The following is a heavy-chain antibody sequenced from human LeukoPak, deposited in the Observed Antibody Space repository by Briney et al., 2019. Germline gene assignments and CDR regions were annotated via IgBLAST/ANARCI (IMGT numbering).Heavy chain of an antibody. J-gene: IGHJ4*02. CDR3: AREGSVRGVMLYYDY. CDR2: IWYDGSNK. Sequence: GGSLRLSCAASGFTFSSYAMSWVRQAPGKGLEWVAVIWYDGSNKYYADSVKGRFTISRDNSKNTLYLQMNSLRAEDTAVYYCAREGSVRGVMLYYDYWGQGTLVTVSS. D-gene: IGHD3-10*01. CDR1: GFTFSSYA. V-gene: IGHV3-33*08.